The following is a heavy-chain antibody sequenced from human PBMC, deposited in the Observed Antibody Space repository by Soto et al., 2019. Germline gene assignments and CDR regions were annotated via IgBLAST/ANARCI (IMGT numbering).Heavy chain of an antibody. CDR2: ISGSGSNT. D-gene: IGHD2-15*01. CDR3: AKDGSCSGGSCYSWFDP. Sequence: GGSLRLSCAASGFTFTSYAMSWVRLTPGKGLGWVSAISGSGSNTFYADSVRGRFTISRDNSKNTVFLQMNSLRAEDTAVYYCAKDGSCSGGSCYSWFDPWGQGTLVTVSS. V-gene: IGHV3-23*01. CDR1: GFTFTSYA. J-gene: IGHJ5*02.